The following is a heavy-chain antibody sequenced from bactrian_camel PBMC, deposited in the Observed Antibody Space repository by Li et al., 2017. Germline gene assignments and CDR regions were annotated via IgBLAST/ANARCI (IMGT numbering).Heavy chain of an antibody. Sequence: HVQLVESGGGSALAGGSVRLSCAASGYTFNTYSWFRQAPGKEREGVAAIDTGDGSTYYPNSVEGRFTISHDNAKNTLYLQMNSLEFEDTALYYCAAVLSLRLQVGVSQYNYWGQGTQVTVS. V-gene: IGHV3S1*01. CDR3: AAVLSLRLQVGVSQYNY. J-gene: IGHJ4*01. D-gene: IGHD3*01. CDR2: IDTGDGST. CDR1: GYTFNTYS.